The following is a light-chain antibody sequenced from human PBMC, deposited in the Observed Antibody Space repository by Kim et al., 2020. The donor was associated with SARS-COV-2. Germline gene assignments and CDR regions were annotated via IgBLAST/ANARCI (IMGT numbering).Light chain of an antibody. V-gene: IGKV4-1*01. CDR1: QSVLYSSNNKNY. CDR3: QQYYSIPWT. Sequence: DIAMTQSPDSLAVSLGERATINCRSSQSVLYSSNNKNYLAWYQQKPGQPPKLLIFWASTRKSWVPDRFSGSGSGTDFTLTISSLQAEDVAVYYCQQYYSIPWTFGQGTKVDIK. CDR2: WAS. J-gene: IGKJ1*01.